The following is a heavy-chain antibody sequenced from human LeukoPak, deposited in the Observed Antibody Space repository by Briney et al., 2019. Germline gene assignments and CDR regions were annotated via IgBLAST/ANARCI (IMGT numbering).Heavy chain of an antibody. CDR3: AKGAYDYIEIAYFDY. J-gene: IGHJ4*02. CDR2: IIGSSGST. Sequence: GGSLRLSCVASGFSFNNYAVNWVRRAPGKGLEWVSLIIGSSGSTFYADSVKGRFTISRDKSKNTLYLQMNSLRAEDTAVYYCAKGAYDYIEIAYFDYWGQGSLVTVSS. D-gene: IGHD5-12*01. V-gene: IGHV3-23*01. CDR1: GFSFNNYA.